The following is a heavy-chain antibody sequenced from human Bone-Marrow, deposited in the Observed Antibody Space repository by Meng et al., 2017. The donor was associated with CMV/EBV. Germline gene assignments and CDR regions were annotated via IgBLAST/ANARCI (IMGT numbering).Heavy chain of an antibody. Sequence: ASVKVSCKASGGTFNNYAVSWVRQAPGQGLEWMGWINPNSGGTNYAQKFQGRVTMTRDTSISTAYMELSRLRSDDTAVYYCARAMYNWNYEDYWGQGTLVTVSS. CDR3: ARAMYNWNYEDY. J-gene: IGHJ4*02. D-gene: IGHD1-7*01. CDR2: INPNSGGT. CDR1: GGTFNNYA. V-gene: IGHV1-2*02.